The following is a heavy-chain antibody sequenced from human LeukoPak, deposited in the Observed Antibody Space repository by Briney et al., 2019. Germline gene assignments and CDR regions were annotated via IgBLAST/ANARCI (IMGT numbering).Heavy chain of an antibody. J-gene: IGHJ4*02. D-gene: IGHD3-10*01. CDR3: ARSGHVGSSDY. V-gene: IGHV3-11*06. Sequence: PGGSLRLSCAASGFTFSDYYMSWIRQAPGKGLEWVSSISSSSSYIYYADSVKGRFTISRDNAKNSLYLQMNSLRAEDTAVYYCARSGHVGSSDYWGQGTLVTVSS. CDR1: GFTFSDYY. CDR2: ISSSSSYI.